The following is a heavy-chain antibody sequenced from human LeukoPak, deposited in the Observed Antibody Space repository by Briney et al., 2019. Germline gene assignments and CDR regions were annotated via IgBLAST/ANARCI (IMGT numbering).Heavy chain of an antibody. V-gene: IGHV3-43*02. Sequence: GGSLRLSCAASGFAFDDYAMHWVRQAPGTGLEWVSLISGDGGSTYYADSVKGRFTISRDNSKNSLYLQMNSLRTEDTALYYCAIDIRGDGYNSRFDYWGQGTLVTVSS. CDR1: GFAFDDYA. D-gene: IGHD5-24*01. CDR3: AIDIRGDGYNSRFDY. CDR2: ISGDGGST. J-gene: IGHJ4*02.